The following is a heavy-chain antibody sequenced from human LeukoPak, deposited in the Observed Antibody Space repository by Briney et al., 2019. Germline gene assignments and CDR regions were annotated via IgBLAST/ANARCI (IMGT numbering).Heavy chain of an antibody. CDR1: GFTFSSYG. J-gene: IGHJ4*02. V-gene: IGHV3-30*02. D-gene: IGHD5-24*01. Sequence: GGSLRLSCAASGFTFSSYGMHWVRQAPGKGLEWVAFIRYDGSNKYYADSVKGRFTISRDNSKNTLYLQMNSLRAEDTAVYYCARAEMATITFSYWGQGTLVTVSS. CDR3: ARAEMATITFSY. CDR2: IRYDGSNK.